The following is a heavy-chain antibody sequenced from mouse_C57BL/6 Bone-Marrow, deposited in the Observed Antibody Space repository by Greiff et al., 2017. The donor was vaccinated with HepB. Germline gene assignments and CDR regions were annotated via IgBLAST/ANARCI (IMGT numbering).Heavy chain of an antibody. Sequence: EVKVVESGGGLVQPGGSMKLSCVASGFTFSNYWMNWVRQSPEKGLEWVAQIRLKSDNYATHYAESVKGRFTISRDASKSSVDLQMNNLRAEDTGIYYCTARTTVVAHWYFDVWGTGTTVTVSS. V-gene: IGHV6-3*01. D-gene: IGHD1-1*01. CDR1: GFTFSNYW. J-gene: IGHJ1*03. CDR3: TARTTVVAHWYFDV. CDR2: IRLKSDNYAT.